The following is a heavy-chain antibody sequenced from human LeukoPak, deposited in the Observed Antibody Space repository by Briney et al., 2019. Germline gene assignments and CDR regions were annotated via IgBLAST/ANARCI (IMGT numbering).Heavy chain of an antibody. CDR2: IYYSGIT. CDR1: GGSISSYY. Sequence: NPSETLSLTCTVPGGSISSYYWSWIRQPPGKGLEWIGYIYYSGITNYNPSLKSRVTISVDTSKNQFSLKLSSVTAADTAVYYCARAGRWEGRPHAFDIWGQGTMVTVSS. V-gene: IGHV4-59*01. CDR3: ARAGRWEGRPHAFDI. D-gene: IGHD1-26*01. J-gene: IGHJ3*02.